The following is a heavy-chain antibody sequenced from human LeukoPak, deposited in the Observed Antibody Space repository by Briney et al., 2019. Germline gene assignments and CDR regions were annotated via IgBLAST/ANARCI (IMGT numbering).Heavy chain of an antibody. D-gene: IGHD1-1*01. CDR3: ARGSLSLATAPFNF. Sequence: GGSLRLSCAASGFTVSSNYMSWVRQAPGKGLEWVSGLNWSGDRVGYADSVKGRFTISRDYAKNSLFLEMSDPRPEDTAFYYCARGSLSLATAPFNFWGQGTPVTVSS. CDR2: LNWSGDRV. J-gene: IGHJ4*02. V-gene: IGHV3-20*04. CDR1: GFTVSSNY.